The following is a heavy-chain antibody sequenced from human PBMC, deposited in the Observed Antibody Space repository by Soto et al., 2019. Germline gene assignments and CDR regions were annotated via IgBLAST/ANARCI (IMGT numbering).Heavy chain of an antibody. J-gene: IGHJ6*02. CDR2: IKQDGSEK. V-gene: IGHV3-7*03. CDR1: GFTFSSYW. CDR3: ARGVVTMVRGGPAGYYGMDV. D-gene: IGHD3-10*01. Sequence: GGSLRLSCAASGFTFSSYWMSWVRQAPGKWLEWVANIKQDGSEKYYVDSVKGRFTISRDNAKNSLYLQMNSLRAEDTAVYYCARGVVTMVRGGPAGYYGMDVWGQGXTVTVYS.